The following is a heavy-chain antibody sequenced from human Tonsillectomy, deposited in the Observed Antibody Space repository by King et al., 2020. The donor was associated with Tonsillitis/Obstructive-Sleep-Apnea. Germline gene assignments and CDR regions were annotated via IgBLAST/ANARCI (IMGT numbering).Heavy chain of an antibody. CDR2: INHSGST. D-gene: IGHD2-2*01. CDR3: ARENIVGVPAVMGGGFDY. Sequence: VQLQQWGAGLLKPSETLSLTCAVYGGSFSGYYWSWIRQPPGKGLEWIGEINHSGSTNYNPSLKSRVIISADTSKNQFSLKLSSVTAADTAVYYCARENIVGVPAVMGGGFDYWGQGTLVTVSS. CDR1: GGSFSGYY. V-gene: IGHV4-34*01. J-gene: IGHJ4*02.